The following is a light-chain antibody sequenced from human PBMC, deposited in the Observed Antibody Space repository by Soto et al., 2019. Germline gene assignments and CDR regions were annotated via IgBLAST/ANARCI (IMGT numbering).Light chain of an antibody. CDR1: QSVTNNY. CDR3: LQYGSSPGS. V-gene: IGKV3-20*01. CDR2: GAS. Sequence: EIVLTQSPGTLSSSPGGRATLSCRASQSVTNNYLAWYQQKRGQAPRLLIWGASIRAADLPARFSGGGSGTDFTLTISRLEAEVVAIYYCLQYGSSPGSFGQVTKLDIK. J-gene: IGKJ1*01.